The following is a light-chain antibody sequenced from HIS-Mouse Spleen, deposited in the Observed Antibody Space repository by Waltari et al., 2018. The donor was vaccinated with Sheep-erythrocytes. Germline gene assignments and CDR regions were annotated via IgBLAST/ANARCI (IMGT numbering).Light chain of an antibody. Sequence: NFMLTQPHSVSESPGKTVTISCTRSSGSIPSNYVQWYQQRPGSAPTTVIYEDNQRPSGVPGRFSGSIDSSSNSASLTISGLKTEDEADYYCQSYDSSNHGVFGGGTKLTVL. J-gene: IGLJ3*02. V-gene: IGLV6-57*04. CDR1: SGSIPSNY. CDR2: EDN. CDR3: QSYDSSNHGV.